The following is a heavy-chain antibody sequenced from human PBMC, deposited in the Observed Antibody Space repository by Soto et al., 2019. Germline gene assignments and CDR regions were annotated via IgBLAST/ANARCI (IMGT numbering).Heavy chain of an antibody. CDR2: IYHSGIT. CDR1: GGSISSSNW. Sequence: QVQLQESGPGLVKPSGTLSLTCAVSGGSISSSNWWSWVRQPPGKGLEWIGEIYHSGITNYNPSLKSRVTISVDKPKNKFSLKLSSVTAADTAVYCCARVIVATIGGGGPVGDWGQGTLVTVSS. J-gene: IGHJ4*02. CDR3: ARVIVATIGGGGPVGD. V-gene: IGHV4-4*01. D-gene: IGHD5-12*01.